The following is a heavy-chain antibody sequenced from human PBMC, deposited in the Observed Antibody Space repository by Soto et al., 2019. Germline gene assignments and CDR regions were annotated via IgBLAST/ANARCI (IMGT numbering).Heavy chain of an antibody. V-gene: IGHV3-9*01. Sequence: GGSLRLSCAASGFTFDDYAMHWVRQAPGKGLEWVAGINWDSGKIGYGDSVKGRFAISRDNAKNTLHLQMNSLSAEDTAFYYCVKDECRTWYSGYFRHWGQGTLVTVSS. J-gene: IGHJ1*01. CDR2: INWDSGKI. CDR1: GFTFDDYA. D-gene: IGHD1-26*01. CDR3: VKDECRTWYSGYFRH.